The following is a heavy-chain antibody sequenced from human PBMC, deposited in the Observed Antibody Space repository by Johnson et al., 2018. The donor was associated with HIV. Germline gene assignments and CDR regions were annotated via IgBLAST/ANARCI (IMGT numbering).Heavy chain of an antibody. V-gene: IGHV3-33*08. D-gene: IGHD2-2*01. CDR1: EFTFSTYG. Sequence: QMLLVESGGGVVQPGRSLKLSCAASEFTFSTYGMHWVRQAPGKGLEWVAVMWYDGSNKYYADSVKGRFTISRDNAKNSLYLQMNSLRAEDTAVYYCARGDIVVVPAATRAQDAFDIWGQGTMVTVSS. J-gene: IGHJ3*02. CDR2: MWYDGSNK. CDR3: ARGDIVVVPAATRAQDAFDI.